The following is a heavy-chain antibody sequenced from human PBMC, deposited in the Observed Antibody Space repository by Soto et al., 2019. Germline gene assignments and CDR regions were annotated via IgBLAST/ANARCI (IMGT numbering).Heavy chain of an antibody. CDR2: MNPNSGNT. V-gene: IGHV1-8*01. CDR3: ARGSYYYDSSGYYRNWFDT. J-gene: IGHJ5*02. CDR1: GSTFTSYD. Sequence: ASVKVSCKAPGSTFTSYDINWVRQAPGQGLEWMGWMNPNSGNTGYAQKFQGRVTMTRNTSISTAYMELSSLRSEDTAVYYCARGSYYYDSSGYYRNWFDTWGQGTLVTVSS. D-gene: IGHD3-22*01.